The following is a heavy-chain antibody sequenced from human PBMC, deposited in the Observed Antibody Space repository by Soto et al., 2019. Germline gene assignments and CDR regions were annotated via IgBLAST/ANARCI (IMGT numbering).Heavy chain of an antibody. CDR1: GDTFSNFG. CDR2: IIPKFGTT. J-gene: IGHJ5*02. Sequence: QVHLVQSGAEVKKPGSSVKVSCKASGDTFSNFGVSWVRQAPGQGLEYMGGIIPKFGTTNYAQKFRARVTITADESTSTAYMELNSLRSEDTAVYYCARVSGRGWYNWFDPWGQGTLVTVSS. D-gene: IGHD6-19*01. CDR3: ARVSGRGWYNWFDP. V-gene: IGHV1-69*01.